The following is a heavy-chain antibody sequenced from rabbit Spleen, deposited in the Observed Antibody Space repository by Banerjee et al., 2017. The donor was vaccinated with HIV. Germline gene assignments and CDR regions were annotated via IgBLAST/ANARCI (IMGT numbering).Heavy chain of an antibody. CDR2: IYPDYRST. V-gene: IGHV1S47*01. D-gene: IGHD6-1*01. J-gene: IGHJ3*01. CDR3: ARVRSAGVGYATDFRLDL. CDR1: GFDFSSYG. Sequence: QEQLVESGGGLVQPEGSLTLTCKASGFDFSSYGVSWVRQAPGKGLEWIAYIYPDYRSTHYASWVDGRFTISLDNAQNTAFLQMTSLTAADTATYFCARVRSAGVGYATDFRLDLWGPGTLVTVS.